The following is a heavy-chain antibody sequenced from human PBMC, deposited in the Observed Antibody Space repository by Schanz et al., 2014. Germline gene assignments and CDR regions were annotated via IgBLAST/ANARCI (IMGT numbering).Heavy chain of an antibody. J-gene: IGHJ4*02. V-gene: IGHV3-48*04. CDR2: ISRSSSTI. D-gene: IGHD2-2*01. Sequence: VQLVESGGGLVQPGGSLRLSCEASGFTFSNYGMNWVRQAPGKGLEWVSYISRSSSTIYYADSVRGRFTISRDNAKNSLFLQMNSLSAEDTAVYYCAKVAPAATYLDSWGLGTLVTVSS. CDR3: AKVAPAATYLDS. CDR1: GFTFSNYG.